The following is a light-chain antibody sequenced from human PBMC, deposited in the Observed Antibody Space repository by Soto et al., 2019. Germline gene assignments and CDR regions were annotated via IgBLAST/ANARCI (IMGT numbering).Light chain of an antibody. CDR1: QSISTY. CDR3: QQRSNWPPEIT. Sequence: EIVLTQSPATLSLSPGERATLSCRANQSISTYLAWYQQKPGQAPRLLIYGASTRATGIPARFSASGSGTDFTLTISSLEPEDFAVYYCQQRSNWPPEITFGQGTRLEIK. J-gene: IGKJ5*01. V-gene: IGKV3-11*01. CDR2: GAS.